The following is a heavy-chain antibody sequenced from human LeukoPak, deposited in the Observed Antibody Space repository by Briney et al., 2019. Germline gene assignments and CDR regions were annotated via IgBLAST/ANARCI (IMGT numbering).Heavy chain of an antibody. CDR2: ISRSGVTT. J-gene: IGHJ4*02. CDR3: AKDLGYSTGWYAFDC. Sequence: PGGSLRLSCAASGFSFNSHAMSWVRQAPGKGLEWVSSISRSGVTTYYADSVKGRFTVIRDISKNTLSPQMNSLRAGDTAVYYCAKDLGYSTGWYAFDCWGQGTLVTVSS. V-gene: IGHV3-23*01. CDR1: GFSFNSHA. D-gene: IGHD6-19*01.